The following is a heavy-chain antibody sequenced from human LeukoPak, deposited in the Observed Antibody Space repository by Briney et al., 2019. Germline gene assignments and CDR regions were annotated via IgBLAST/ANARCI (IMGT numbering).Heavy chain of an antibody. D-gene: IGHD6-19*01. V-gene: IGHV1-18*04. Sequence: ASVKVSCKASGYTFTSYYMHWVRQAPGQGLEWMGWISAYNGNTNYAQKLQGRVTMTTDTSTSTAYMELRSLRSDDTAVYYCARDSYSSGWYGDAFDIWGQGTMVTVSS. J-gene: IGHJ3*02. CDR1: GYTFTSYY. CDR3: ARDSYSSGWYGDAFDI. CDR2: ISAYNGNT.